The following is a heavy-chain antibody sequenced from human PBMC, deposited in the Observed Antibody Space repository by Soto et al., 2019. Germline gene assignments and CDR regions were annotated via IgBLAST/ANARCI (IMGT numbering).Heavy chain of an antibody. Sequence: QVQLQESGPGLVKPSETLSLTCSVSGGSVSSGAHYWSWLRQPPGKGLEWIAYIYHSGSADYNPSLKSRVTMSVDTSQNQFSLKVSSVTAADTAVYYCARLGSSVTMFWFGPWGLGTLVTVSS. CDR2: IYHSGSA. V-gene: IGHV4-61*08. CDR1: GGSVSSGAHY. D-gene: IGHD4-17*01. CDR3: ARLGSSVTMFWFGP. J-gene: IGHJ5*02.